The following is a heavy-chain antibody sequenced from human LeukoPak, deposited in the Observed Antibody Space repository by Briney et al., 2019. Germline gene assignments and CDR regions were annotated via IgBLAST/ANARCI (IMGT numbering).Heavy chain of an antibody. D-gene: IGHD5-24*01. Sequence: GGSLRLSCAASGFTFSSYVMHWVRQAPGKGLEWVAIISYDGSNKYYADSVKGRFTISRDNSKNTLYLQMNSLRAEDTAVYYCARDLSLGYNGYFDYWGQGTLVTVSS. CDR1: GFTFSSYV. CDR2: ISYDGSNK. J-gene: IGHJ4*02. CDR3: ARDLSLGYNGYFDY. V-gene: IGHV3-30*04.